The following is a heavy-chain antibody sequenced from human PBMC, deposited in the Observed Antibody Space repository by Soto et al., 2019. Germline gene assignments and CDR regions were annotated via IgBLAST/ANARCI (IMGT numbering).Heavy chain of an antibody. CDR3: ASDQREWLQGNWFDP. J-gene: IGHJ5*02. D-gene: IGHD6-19*01. CDR1: GYSITSYW. CDR2: IYPGGSDT. Sequence: GDSLKISCKGSGYSITSYWIGWVRQMPGKGLEWMGIIYPGGSDTRYSPSFQGQVTISADKSISTAYLQWSSLKASDTAMYYCASDQREWLQGNWFDPWGQGTLVNVSS. V-gene: IGHV5-51*01.